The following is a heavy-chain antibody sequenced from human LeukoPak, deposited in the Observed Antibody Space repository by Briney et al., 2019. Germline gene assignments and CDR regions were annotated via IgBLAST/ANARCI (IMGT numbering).Heavy chain of an antibody. J-gene: IGHJ3*02. CDR2: IRYDGSNK. Sequence: GGSLRLSCAASGFTFSSYDIHWVRQAPGKGLEWVAFIRYDGSNKYYADSVKGRFTISRDNSRNTLSLQMNSLRVEDTAVYYCAVARSGTFDIWGQGTVVIVSS. V-gene: IGHV3-30*02. D-gene: IGHD5-12*01. CDR1: GFTFSSYD. CDR3: AVARSGTFDI.